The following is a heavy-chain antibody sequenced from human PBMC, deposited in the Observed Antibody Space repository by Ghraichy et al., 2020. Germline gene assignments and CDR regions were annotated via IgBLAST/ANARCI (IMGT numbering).Heavy chain of an antibody. CDR1: GFTFSTYA. CDR3: ARGNGRYYDSSGFYLAY. CDR2: ISSTSSYI. V-gene: IGHV3-21*01. J-gene: IGHJ4*02. Sequence: GGSLRLSCAASGFTFSTYAMNWVRQAPGKGLEWVSSISSTSSYIYYADSVKGRFTISRDNAKNSLYLQMNSLRAEDTAVYYCARGNGRYYDSSGFYLAYWGQGTLVTVSS. D-gene: IGHD3-22*01.